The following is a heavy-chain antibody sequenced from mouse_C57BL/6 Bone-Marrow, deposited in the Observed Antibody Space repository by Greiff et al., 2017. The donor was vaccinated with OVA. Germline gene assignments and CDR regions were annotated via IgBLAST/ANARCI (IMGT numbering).Heavy chain of an antibody. CDR1: GFTFSSYA. J-gene: IGHJ3*01. CDR2: ISDGGSYT. V-gene: IGHV5-4*01. D-gene: IGHD2-2*01. Sequence: DVQLQESGGGLVKPGGSLKLSCAASGFTFSSYAMSWVRQTPEKRLEWVATISDGGSYTYYPDNVKGRFTISRDNAKNNLYLQMSHLKSEDTAMYYCAREGLWLRRRMFAYWGQGTLVTVSA. CDR3: AREGLWLRRRMFAY.